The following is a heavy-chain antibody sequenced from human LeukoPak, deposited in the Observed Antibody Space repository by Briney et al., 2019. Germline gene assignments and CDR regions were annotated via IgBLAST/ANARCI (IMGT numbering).Heavy chain of an antibody. CDR3: ARGRLDGSYYFDY. Sequence: SETLSLTCTVSGYFISSGYYCTWIRQTPGKGLEWIGSVHHTGKAYYNPSLNSRVTISVDTSQIQFSLRLASVTAADTALYYCARGRLDGSYYFDYWGQGALVTVSS. CDR2: VHHTGKA. CDR1: GYFISSGYY. V-gene: IGHV4-38-2*02. D-gene: IGHD2-15*01. J-gene: IGHJ4*02.